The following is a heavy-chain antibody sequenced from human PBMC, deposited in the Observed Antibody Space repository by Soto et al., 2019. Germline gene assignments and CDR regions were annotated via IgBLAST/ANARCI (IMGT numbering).Heavy chain of an antibody. Sequence: QVQLQESGPGLVKPSETLSLTCTVSGGSVSSGSYYWSWIRQPPGKGLEWIGYIYYSGSTNYNPSLKSRVTISVDTSKNQFSLKLSSVTAADTAVYYCARRYSYGSGKYGMDLWGQGTTVTVSS. CDR1: GGSVSSGSYY. V-gene: IGHV4-61*01. J-gene: IGHJ6*02. CDR2: IYYSGST. CDR3: ARRYSYGSGKYGMDL. D-gene: IGHD3-10*01.